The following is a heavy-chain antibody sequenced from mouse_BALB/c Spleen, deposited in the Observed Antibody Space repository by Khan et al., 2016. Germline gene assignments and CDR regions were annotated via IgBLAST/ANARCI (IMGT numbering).Heavy chain of an antibody. CDR2: IYPGSGST. CDR3: TRAIAVYFDR. CDR1: GYTFTTYW. J-gene: IGHJ2*01. Sequence: LQQPGSELVRPGSSVKLSCKTSGYTFTTYWMHWVKQRPGQGLEWIGNIYPGSGSTNYDEKFKSKATLTVDISSSTAYMQLSSLTSEASAVSYCTRAIAVYFDRWGPVTTLTVSS. V-gene: IGHV1S22*01.